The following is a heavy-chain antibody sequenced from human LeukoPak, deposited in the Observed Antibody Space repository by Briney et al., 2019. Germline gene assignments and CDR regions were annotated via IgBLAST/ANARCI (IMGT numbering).Heavy chain of an antibody. Sequence: GGSLRLSCAASGFIFSYYGMHWVRQAPGKGLEWLAVIWPDGTIQYYADPVKGRFTISRDNSKNTLYLQLTGLRTDDSAVYYCARHNHDWGWDFWGQGAQVTVSS. CDR1: GFIFSYYG. D-gene: IGHD2-8*02. CDR2: IWPDGTIQ. V-gene: IGHV3-33*01. J-gene: IGHJ4*02. CDR3: ARHNHDWGWDF.